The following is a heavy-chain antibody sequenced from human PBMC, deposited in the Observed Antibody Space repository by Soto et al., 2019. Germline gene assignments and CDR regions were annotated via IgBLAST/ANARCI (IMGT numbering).Heavy chain of an antibody. CDR1: GFTFSSYT. Sequence: PGGFLRLSCAASGFTFSSYTMNWVRQAPGKGLVWVSRINSDGSSTSYADSVKGRFTISRDNAKNTLYLQMNSLRAEDTAVYYCARRRGSSGWKTNFDYWGQGTLVTVSS. CDR2: INSDGSST. D-gene: IGHD6-19*01. CDR3: ARRRGSSGWKTNFDY. J-gene: IGHJ4*02. V-gene: IGHV3-74*01.